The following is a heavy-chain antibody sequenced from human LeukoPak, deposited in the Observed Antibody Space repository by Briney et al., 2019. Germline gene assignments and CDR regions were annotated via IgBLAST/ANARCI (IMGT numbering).Heavy chain of an antibody. CDR2: INPNSGGT. J-gene: IGHJ5*02. CDR3: ARDKVLEWLRRKVWFDP. V-gene: IGHV1-2*02. CDR1: GYTFTGYY. Sequence: ASVKVSCKASGYTFTGYYMHWVRQAPGQGLEWMGWINPNSGGTNYAQKFQGRVTMTRDTSISTAYMELSRLRSDDTAVYYCARDKVLEWLRRKVWFDPWGQGTLVTVSS. D-gene: IGHD5-12*01.